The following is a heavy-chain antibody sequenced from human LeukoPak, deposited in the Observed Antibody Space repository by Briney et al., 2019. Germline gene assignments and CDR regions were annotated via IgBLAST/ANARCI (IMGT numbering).Heavy chain of an antibody. CDR3: ARRGKGGLPTYIDY. V-gene: IGHV3-23*01. D-gene: IGHD3-16*01. CDR1: GFTFSTYA. J-gene: IGHJ4*02. CDR2: LSSYGAST. Sequence: PGGSLRLSCAPSGFTFSTYAMSWVRQAPGKGLQWVSSLSSYGASTCYADSVKGRFTISRDNSKNTLFLQMNSLRAEDTATHYCARRGKGGLPTYIDYWGQGTLVTVSS.